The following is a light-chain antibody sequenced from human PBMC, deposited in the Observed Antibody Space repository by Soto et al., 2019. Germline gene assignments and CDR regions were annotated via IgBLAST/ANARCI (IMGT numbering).Light chain of an antibody. CDR2: GAS. J-gene: IGKJ1*01. CDR1: QGISNS. V-gene: IGKV1-27*01. Sequence: DIQMTQSQSSLSASVGDRVTITCRASQGISNSLAWYQQKPGKVPKLLMYGASTLQSGVPSRFSGSGSGTDFTLTISSLQPEDVATYFCQKYNSAPWTFGQGTKVEIK. CDR3: QKYNSAPWT.